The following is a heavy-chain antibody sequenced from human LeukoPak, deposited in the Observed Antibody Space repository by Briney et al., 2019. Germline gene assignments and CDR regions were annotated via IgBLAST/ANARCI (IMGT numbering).Heavy chain of an antibody. D-gene: IGHD3-9*01. CDR3: ARADYDILTGYYSTLTPAYYYYGMDV. J-gene: IGHJ6*02. CDR1: GYTFTSYD. V-gene: IGHV1-8*01. Sequence: ASVKVSCKASGYTFTSYDINWVRQATGQGLEWMGWMNPNSGNTGYGQKFQGRVTMTRNTSISTAYMELSSLRSEDTAVYYCARADYDILTGYYSTLTPAYYYYGMDVWGQGTTDTVSS. CDR2: MNPNSGNT.